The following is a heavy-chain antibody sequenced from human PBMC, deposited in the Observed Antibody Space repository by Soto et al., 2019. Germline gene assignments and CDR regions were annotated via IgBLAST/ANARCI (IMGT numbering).Heavy chain of an antibody. V-gene: IGHV3-9*01. D-gene: IGHD3-10*01. J-gene: IGHJ4*02. CDR1: GFTFDDYA. CDR3: AKDLLPYGSGPPCSDY. CDR2: ISWNSGSI. Sequence: GGSLRLSCAASGFTFDDYAMHWVRQAPGKGLEWVSGISWNSGSIGYADSVKGRFTISRDNAKNSLYLQMNSLRAEDTALYYCAKDLLPYGSGPPCSDYWGQGTLVTVSS.